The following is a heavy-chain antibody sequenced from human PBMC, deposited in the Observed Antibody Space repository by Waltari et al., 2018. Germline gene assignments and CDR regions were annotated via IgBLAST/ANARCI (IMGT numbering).Heavy chain of an antibody. J-gene: IGHJ4*02. CDR1: GYTFTGYY. V-gene: IGHV1-2*02. Sequence: QVQLVQSGAEVKKPGASVKVSCKASGYTFTGYYMHWVRQAPGQGLEWMGWINPNRGGTNYEQKFQGRVTMTRDTSISTAYMELSRLRSDDTAVYYCARGPLRATTDYWGQGTLVTVSS. CDR3: ARGPLRATTDY. D-gene: IGHD1-26*01. CDR2: INPNRGGT.